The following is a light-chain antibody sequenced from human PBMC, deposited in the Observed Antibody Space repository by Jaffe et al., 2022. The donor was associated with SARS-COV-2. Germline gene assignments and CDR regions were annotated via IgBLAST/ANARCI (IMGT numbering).Light chain of an antibody. CDR2: DVS. V-gene: IGLV2-14*01. CDR3: SSYTRSSTYV. CDR1: ISDIGYNYY. Sequence: QSVLTQPASVSGSPGQSISISCTGSISDIGYNYYVSWYQQYPGKAPKVLIYDVSNRPSGVSNRFSGSKSGNTASLTISGLQAEDEADYYCSSYTRSSTYVFGTGTKVTVL. J-gene: IGLJ1*01.